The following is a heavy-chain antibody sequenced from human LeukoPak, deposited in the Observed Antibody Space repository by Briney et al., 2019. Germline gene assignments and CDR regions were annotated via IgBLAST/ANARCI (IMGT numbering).Heavy chain of an antibody. V-gene: IGHV3-30*04. D-gene: IGHD5-18*01. CDR1: GFTFSSYA. CDR3: ARDWDTAMVTGTEGNWFDP. CDR2: ISYDGSNK. Sequence: GGSLRLSCAASGFTFSSYAMHWVRQAPGKGLEWVAVISYDGSNKYYADSVKGRFTISRDNYKNTLYLQMNSLRAEDTAVYYCARDWDTAMVTGTEGNWFDPWGQGTLVTVSS. J-gene: IGHJ5*02.